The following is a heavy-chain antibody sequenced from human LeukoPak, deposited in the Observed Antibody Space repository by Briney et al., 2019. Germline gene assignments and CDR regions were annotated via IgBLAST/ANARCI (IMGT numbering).Heavy chain of an antibody. D-gene: IGHD3-10*01. V-gene: IGHV4-4*09. Sequence: SSETLSLTCTVSGGSISSYYCSWIRQPPGKGLEWIGYIYTSGITNYNPSLKSRVTISVDTSKKQFSLKLSSVTAADTAVYYCARGEDRITLFENWGQGTLVTVSS. J-gene: IGHJ4*02. CDR3: ARGEDRITLFEN. CDR1: GGSISSYY. CDR2: IYTSGIT.